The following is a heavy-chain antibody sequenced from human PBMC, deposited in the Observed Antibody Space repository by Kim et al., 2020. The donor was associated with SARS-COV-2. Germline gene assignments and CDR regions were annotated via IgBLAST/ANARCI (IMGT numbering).Heavy chain of an antibody. J-gene: IGHJ4*02. Sequence: GGSLRLSCAASGFTFSSYEMNWVRQAPGKGLEWVSYISSSGSTIYYADSVKGRFTISRDNAKNSLYLQMNSLRAEETAVDYCARRGHDSSGYYYIEGGFGYWGQGTLVTVSS. CDR3: ARRGHDSSGYYYIEGGFGY. V-gene: IGHV3-48*03. CDR1: GFTFSSYE. CDR2: ISSSGSTI. D-gene: IGHD3-22*01.